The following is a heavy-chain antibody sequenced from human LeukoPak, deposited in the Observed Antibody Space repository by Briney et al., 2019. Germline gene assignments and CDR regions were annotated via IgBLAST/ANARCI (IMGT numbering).Heavy chain of an antibody. D-gene: IGHD5-24*01. J-gene: IGHJ5*02. CDR2: INHSGST. Sequence: PETLSLTCAVYGGSFSGYYWSWIRQPPGKGLEWIGEINHSGSTNYNPSLKSRVTISVDTSKNQFSLKLSSVTAADTAVYYCARGQKRWLQSGPFDPWGQGTLVTVSS. CDR3: ARGQKRWLQSGPFDP. V-gene: IGHV4-34*01. CDR1: GGSFSGYY.